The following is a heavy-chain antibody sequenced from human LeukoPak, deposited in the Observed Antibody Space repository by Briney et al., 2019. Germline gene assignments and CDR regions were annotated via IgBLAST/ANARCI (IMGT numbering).Heavy chain of an antibody. CDR3: AREAYGSGSETPRFDY. D-gene: IGHD3-10*01. Sequence: GGSLRLSCAASGFTFSSYWMSWVRQAPGKGLEWVANIKQDGSEKYYVDSVKGRFTISRDNAKNSLYLQMNSLRAEDTAVYYCAREAYGSGSETPRFDYWGQGTLVTVSS. J-gene: IGHJ4*02. CDR2: IKQDGSEK. CDR1: GFTFSSYW. V-gene: IGHV3-7*01.